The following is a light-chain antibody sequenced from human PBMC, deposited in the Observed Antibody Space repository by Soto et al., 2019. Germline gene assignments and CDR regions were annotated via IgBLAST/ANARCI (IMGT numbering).Light chain of an antibody. V-gene: IGKV3-20*01. CDR1: QSVSSSY. CDR2: GAS. CDR3: QQYGSSPLT. Sequence: EIVLTQSPGTLSLSPGERATLSCRASQSVSSSYLAWYQQKPGQAPRLLIYGASSRATGITDRFSGSGSGKDFHLTISRLEPEDFAVYYCQQYGSSPLTFGGGTKVEIK. J-gene: IGKJ4*01.